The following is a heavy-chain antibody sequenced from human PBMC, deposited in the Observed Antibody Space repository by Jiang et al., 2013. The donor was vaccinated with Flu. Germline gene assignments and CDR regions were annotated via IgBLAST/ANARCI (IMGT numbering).Heavy chain of an antibody. Sequence: GAEVKKPGASVKVSCKASGYTXTSYYMHWVRQAPGQGLEWMGIINPSGGSTSYAQKFQGRVTMTRDTSTSTVYMELSSLRSEDTAVYYCARDSPPYSSGWNFDYWGQGTLVTVSS. CDR1: GYTXTSYY. D-gene: IGHD6-19*01. CDR2: INPSGGST. J-gene: IGHJ4*02. V-gene: IGHV1-46*01. CDR3: ARDSPPYSSGWNFDY.